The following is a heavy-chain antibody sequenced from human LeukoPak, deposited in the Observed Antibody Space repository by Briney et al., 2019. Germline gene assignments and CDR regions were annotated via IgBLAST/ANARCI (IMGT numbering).Heavy chain of an antibody. J-gene: IGHJ4*02. CDR3: VKPFYYGGSGYSPHFDY. CDR1: GFTFSKYA. Sequence: GGSLRLSCSASGFTFSKYAMHWVRQAPGKGLEYVSAISSNGGRRFYADSVKGRFTISRDNSKNTLYLQMSSLRPDDAAVYYCVKPFYYGGSGYSPHFDYWGQGTLVTVSS. D-gene: IGHD3-22*01. CDR2: ISSNGGRR. V-gene: IGHV3-64D*06.